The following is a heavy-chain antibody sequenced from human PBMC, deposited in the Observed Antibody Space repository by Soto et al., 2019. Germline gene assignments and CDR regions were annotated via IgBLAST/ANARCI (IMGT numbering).Heavy chain of an antibody. J-gene: IGHJ6*03. V-gene: IGHV1-2*02. Sequence: ASVKVSCKTSGDSFNDYYIHWVRQAPGQGLEWMGWINPNGGATKYAQKFQGRVTVTRDTSIRTVYMELSSLRAEDTALYYCAKDEGSNYYYMDVWGKGTMVTVSS. CDR3: AKDEGSNYYYMDV. CDR1: GDSFNDYY. CDR2: INPNGGAT.